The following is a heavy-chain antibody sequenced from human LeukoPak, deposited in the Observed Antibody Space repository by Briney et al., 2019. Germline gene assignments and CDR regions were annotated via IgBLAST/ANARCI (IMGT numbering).Heavy chain of an antibody. CDR1: GFTVSSNY. D-gene: IGHD3-3*01. CDR3: AGDPYYDFWSGDSGYYYGMDV. J-gene: IGHJ6*02. V-gene: IGHV3-66*01. Sequence: GGSLRLSCAASGFTVSSNYMSWVRQAPGKGLEWVSVIYSGGSTYYADSVKGRFTISRDNSKNTLYLQMNSLRAEDTAVYYCAGDPYYDFWSGDSGYYYGMDVWGQGTTVTVSS. CDR2: IYSGGST.